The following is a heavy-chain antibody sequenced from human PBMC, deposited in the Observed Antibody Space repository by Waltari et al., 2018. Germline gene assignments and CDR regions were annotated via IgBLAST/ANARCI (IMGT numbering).Heavy chain of an antibody. J-gene: IGHJ5*02. V-gene: IGHV4-59*01. CDR3: ARDSITGTTGGGVWFDP. CDR1: GGSISSYY. CDR2: IYYSGST. D-gene: IGHD1-20*01. Sequence: QVQLQESGPGLVKPSETLSLTCTVSGGSISSYYWSWIRQPPGKGLEWIGYIYYSGSTNYNPPLKSRVTISVDTSKNQFSLKLSSVTAADTAVYYCARDSITGTTGGGVWFDPWGQGTLVTVSS.